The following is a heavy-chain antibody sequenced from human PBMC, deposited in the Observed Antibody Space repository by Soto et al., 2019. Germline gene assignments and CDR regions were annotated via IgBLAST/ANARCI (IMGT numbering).Heavy chain of an antibody. J-gene: IGHJ6*02. V-gene: IGHV3-43*01. D-gene: IGHD4-4*01. CDR3: AKDGSNSLYYYGMDV. CDR2: ISWDGGST. CDR1: GVTFDYYT. Sequence: GGPLRQPCPADGVTFDYYTMHLVRQAPGKGLEWVSLISWDGGSTYYADSVKGRFTISRDNSKNSLYLQMNSLRTEDTALYYCAKDGSNSLYYYGMDVWGQGTTVTGSS.